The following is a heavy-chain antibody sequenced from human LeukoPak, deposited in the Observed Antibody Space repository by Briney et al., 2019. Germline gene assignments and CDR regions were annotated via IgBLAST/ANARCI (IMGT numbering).Heavy chain of an antibody. V-gene: IGHV1-69*13. J-gene: IGHJ5*02. CDR2: IIPIFGTA. D-gene: IGHD3-3*01. CDR3: ARGKTIFGVVIHWFDP. Sequence: ASVKVSCKASGGTFSSYAISWVRQAPGQGLEWMGGIIPIFGTANYAQKFQGRVTITADESTSTAYMELSSLRSEDTAVYYCARGKTIFGVVIHWFDPWGQGTLVTVSS. CDR1: GGTFSSYA.